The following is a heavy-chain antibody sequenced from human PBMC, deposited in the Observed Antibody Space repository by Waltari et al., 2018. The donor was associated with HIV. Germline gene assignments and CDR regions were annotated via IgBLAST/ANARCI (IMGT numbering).Heavy chain of an antibody. CDR1: GYRFTSYY. J-gene: IGHJ4*02. V-gene: IGHV1-2*02. D-gene: IGHD3-16*01. Sequence: QVQLMQSGAEVKKPGASVKVSCEASGYRFTSYYIYWVRQAPGQGLEWMGWIKPKSGGTNYERRFEGEVSLTRDTSINTVFLEFNRLTLDDTAFYYCARGGGPNSTGHWGQGTLITVSS. CDR3: ARGGGPNSTGH. CDR2: IKPKSGGT.